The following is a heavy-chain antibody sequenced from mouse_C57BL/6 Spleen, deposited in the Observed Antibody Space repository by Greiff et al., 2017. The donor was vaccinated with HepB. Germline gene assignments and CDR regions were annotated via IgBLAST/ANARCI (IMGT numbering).Heavy chain of an antibody. CDR2: IYPRDGST. J-gene: IGHJ2*01. CDR3: AGWGYYGSFPYFDY. Sequence: VQLQQSGPELVKPGASVKLSCKASGYTFTSYDINWVKQRPGQGLEWIGWIYPRDGSTKYNEKFKGKATLTVDTSSSTAYMELHSLTSEDSAVYFCAGWGYYGSFPYFDYWGQGTTLTVSS. CDR1: GYTFTSYD. D-gene: IGHD1-1*01. V-gene: IGHV1-85*01.